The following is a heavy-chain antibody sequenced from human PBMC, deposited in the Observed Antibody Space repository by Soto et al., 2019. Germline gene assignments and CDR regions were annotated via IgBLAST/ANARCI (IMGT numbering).Heavy chain of an antibody. V-gene: IGHV4-39*01. J-gene: IGHJ5*02. CDR2: NSYTGSP. D-gene: IGHD1-20*01. CDR3: ARLPWGITGTPRGRMGWFDP. Sequence: SETLSLTCSVSGGSIRSSCFYWGWVRQPPGNGLEWIGSNSYTGSPSYNPSLKNRVTISGDMSENQLSLKLDSVSAADTASYYCARLPWGITGTPRGRMGWFDPWGQGALVTVSS. CDR1: GGSIRSSCFY.